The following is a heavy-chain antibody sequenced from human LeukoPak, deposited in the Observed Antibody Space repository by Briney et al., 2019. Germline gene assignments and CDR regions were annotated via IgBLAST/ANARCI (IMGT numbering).Heavy chain of an antibody. J-gene: IGHJ3*02. CDR2: ISYDGSNK. D-gene: IGHD6-13*01. Sequence: GRSLRLSCAASGFTFSSYAMHWVRQAPGKGLEWVAVISYDGSNKYYADSVKGRFTISRDNSKNTLYLQMNSLRAEDTAVYYCAKERYSSSWYWGGAFDIWGQGTMVTVSS. V-gene: IGHV3-30*04. CDR1: GFTFSSYA. CDR3: AKERYSSSWYWGGAFDI.